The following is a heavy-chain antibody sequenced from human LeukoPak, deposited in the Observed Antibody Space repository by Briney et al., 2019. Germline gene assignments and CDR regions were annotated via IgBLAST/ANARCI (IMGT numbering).Heavy chain of an antibody. V-gene: IGHV3-21*01. Sequence: GGSPRLSCAASGFTFSSYSMNWVRQAPGKGLEWVSSISSSSSYIYYADSVKGRFTISRDNAKNSLYLQMNSLRAEDTAVYYCAKEGAAAGTKDYWGQGTLVTVSS. J-gene: IGHJ4*02. CDR3: AKEGAAAGTKDY. CDR2: ISSSSSYI. D-gene: IGHD6-13*01. CDR1: GFTFSSYS.